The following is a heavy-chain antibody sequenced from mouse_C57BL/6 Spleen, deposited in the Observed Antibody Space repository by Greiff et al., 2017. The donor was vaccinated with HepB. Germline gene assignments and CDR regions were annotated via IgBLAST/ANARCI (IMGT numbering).Heavy chain of an antibody. J-gene: IGHJ2*01. D-gene: IGHD1-1*01. Sequence: VQLQQSGPELVKPGASVKISCKASGYTFTDYYMNWVKQSHGKSLEWIGDINPNNGGTSYNQKFKGKATLTVDKSSSTAYMELRSLTSEDSAVYYCARITTVVATRGYFDYWGQGTTLTVSS. V-gene: IGHV1-26*01. CDR3: ARITTVVATRGYFDY. CDR2: INPNNGGT. CDR1: GYTFTDYY.